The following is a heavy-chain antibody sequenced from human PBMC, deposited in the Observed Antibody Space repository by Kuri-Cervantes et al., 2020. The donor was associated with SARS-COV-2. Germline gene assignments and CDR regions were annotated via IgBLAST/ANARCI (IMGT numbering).Heavy chain of an antibody. CDR3: ARGGIAARLVFYY. CDR1: GYTFAGYY. V-gene: IGHV1-2*02. CDR2: INPNSGGT. D-gene: IGHD6-6*01. J-gene: IGHJ4*02. Sequence: ASVKVTCKASGYTFAGYYMHWVRHAPGQGLGWMGWINPNSGGTNYAQKFQGRLTMTRDTSISTAYMELSRLRPDDTAVYYCARGGIAARLVFYYWGQGTLVTVSS.